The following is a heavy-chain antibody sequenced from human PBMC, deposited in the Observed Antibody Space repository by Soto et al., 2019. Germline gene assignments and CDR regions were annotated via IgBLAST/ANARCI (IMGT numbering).Heavy chain of an antibody. J-gene: IGHJ6*02. CDR3: AKMRAAARALIGFYGVDV. Sequence: QLHLQESGPGLLKPSGTLSLTCDVFGGSITGSDWWTWVRQAPGKGLEWIGGIYHSGGTVYNPSLGGPVTISLDKSKSQFSLKLASVTGADTAICCCAKMRAAARALIGFYGVDVWGQGITVTVSS. CDR1: GGSITGSDW. CDR2: IYHSGGT. D-gene: IGHD6-13*01. V-gene: IGHV4-4*01.